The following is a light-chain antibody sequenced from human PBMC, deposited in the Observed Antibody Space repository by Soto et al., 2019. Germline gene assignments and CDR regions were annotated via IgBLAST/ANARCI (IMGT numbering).Light chain of an antibody. CDR2: TSD. CDR3: CLYIGATTYV. Sequence: QSALTQPPSTSGTPGQRVTISCSGSSSNTGRNAVNWYQQLPGTAPKLLIYTSDQRPSGVPDRFSGSQSGTSASLAISGLQSEDEADYYCCLYIGATTYVFGTGTKVTVL. J-gene: IGLJ1*01. CDR1: SSNTGRNA. V-gene: IGLV1-44*01.